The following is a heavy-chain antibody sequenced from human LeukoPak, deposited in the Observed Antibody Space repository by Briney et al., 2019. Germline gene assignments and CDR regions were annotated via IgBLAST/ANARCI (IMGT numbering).Heavy chain of an antibody. CDR2: IYPGDSDT. J-gene: IGHJ4*02. CDR3: ARHRSAGEQLAMFVL. D-gene: IGHD3-10*02. V-gene: IGHV5-51*01. Sequence: GESLKISCKGSGYSFTSYWIGWVRQMPGKGLEWMGIIYPGDSDTRYSPSFQGLVTISADKSISTAYLQWSSLKASDTAMYFCARHRSAGEQLAMFVLWGQGTQVTVSS. CDR1: GYSFTSYW.